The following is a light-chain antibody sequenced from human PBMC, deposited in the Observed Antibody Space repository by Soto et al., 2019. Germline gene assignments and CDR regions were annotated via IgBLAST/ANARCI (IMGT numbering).Light chain of an antibody. V-gene: IGLV2-14*01. J-gene: IGLJ3*02. CDR3: SSYTSNSTLV. CDR1: SSDVGAYNY. Sequence: ALTQPASVSGSPGQSITISCTGTSSDVGAYNYVSWYQQHPDKAPKLMIFEVSDRPSGVSNRFSGSNSGNTASLTISGLQAEDEADYFCSSYTSNSTLVFGGGTKVTVL. CDR2: EVS.